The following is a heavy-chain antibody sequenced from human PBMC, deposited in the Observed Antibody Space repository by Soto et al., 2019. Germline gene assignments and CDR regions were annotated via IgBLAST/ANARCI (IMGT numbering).Heavy chain of an antibody. Sequence: ASVKVSCKASGYTFTSYGISWVRQAPGQGLEWIGWISAYNGNTNYAQKLQGRVTMTTDTSTSTAYMELRSLRSDDTAVYYCASPNYYDSSGRGAFDIWGQGTMVTVSS. V-gene: IGHV1-18*04. D-gene: IGHD3-22*01. CDR1: GYTFTSYG. J-gene: IGHJ3*02. CDR3: ASPNYYDSSGRGAFDI. CDR2: ISAYNGNT.